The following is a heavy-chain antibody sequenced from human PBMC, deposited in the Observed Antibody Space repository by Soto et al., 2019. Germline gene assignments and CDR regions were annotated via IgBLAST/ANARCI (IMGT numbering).Heavy chain of an antibody. CDR3: AKPVAAAPRYYYYGMDV. V-gene: IGHV3-23*01. Sequence: GSLRLSCAASGFTFSSYAMSWVRQAPGKGLEWVSAISGSGGSTYYADSVKGRFTISRDNSKNTLYLQMNSLRAEDTAVYYCAKPVAAAPRYYYYGMDVWGQGTTVTVSS. J-gene: IGHJ6*02. CDR1: GFTFSSYA. CDR2: ISGSGGST. D-gene: IGHD6-13*01.